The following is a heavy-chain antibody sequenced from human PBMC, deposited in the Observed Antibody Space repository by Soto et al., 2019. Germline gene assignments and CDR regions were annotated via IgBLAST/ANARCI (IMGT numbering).Heavy chain of an antibody. CDR2: ISGSGGST. CDR3: ANPHKQQSGRYYPLLDY. CDR1: GFTFSSYA. J-gene: IGHJ4*02. Sequence: PGGSLRLSCAASGFTFSSYAMSWVRQAPGKGLEWVSAISGSGGSTYYADSVKGRFTISRDNSKNTLYLQMNSLRAEDTAVYYCANPHKQQSGRYYPLLDYWGQGTLVTVSS. V-gene: IGHV3-23*01. D-gene: IGHD1-26*01.